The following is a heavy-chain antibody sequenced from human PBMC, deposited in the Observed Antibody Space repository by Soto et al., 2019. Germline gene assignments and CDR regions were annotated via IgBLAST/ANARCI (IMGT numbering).Heavy chain of an antibody. J-gene: IGHJ4*02. Sequence: HPGGSLRLSCAASGFTFSSYAMSWVRQAPGKGLEWVSAISGSGGSTYYADSVKGRFTISRDNSKNTLYLQMNSLRAEDTAVYYCAKDTVVVPAADFDYWGQGTLVTVSS. D-gene: IGHD2-2*01. V-gene: IGHV3-23*01. CDR1: GFTFSSYA. CDR2: ISGSGGST. CDR3: AKDTVVVPAADFDY.